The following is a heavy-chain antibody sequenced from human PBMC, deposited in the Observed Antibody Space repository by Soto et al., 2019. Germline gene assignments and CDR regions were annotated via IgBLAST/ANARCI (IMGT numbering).Heavy chain of an antibody. Sequence: SETLSLTCAVSSGSISSSNWWSWVRQPPGKGLEWIGEIYHSGSTNYNPSLKSRVTISVDKSKNQFSLILTSVTAADTAVYYCARSACSGPNCYSVYFDHWGQGTLVTVSS. J-gene: IGHJ4*02. CDR3: ARSACSGPNCYSVYFDH. CDR2: IYHSGST. D-gene: IGHD2-15*01. CDR1: SGSISSSNW. V-gene: IGHV4-4*02.